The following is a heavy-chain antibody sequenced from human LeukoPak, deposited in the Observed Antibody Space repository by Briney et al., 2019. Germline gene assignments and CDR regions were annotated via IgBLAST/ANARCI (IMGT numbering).Heavy chain of an antibody. V-gene: IGHV3-30-3*01. CDR1: GFTFSSYP. J-gene: IGHJ6*02. D-gene: IGHD4-17*01. CDR3: ARGFPYDDPTEGYYYLVDV. Sequence: GRSLRLSCAASGFTFSSYPMHWDRQAPGKGLEWVSVISYDGSSKYYADSVKGRFTISRDNSKNMFYVQINSLRPEDTAVYYCARGFPYDDPTEGYYYLVDVWGPGTTVTVSS. CDR2: ISYDGSSK.